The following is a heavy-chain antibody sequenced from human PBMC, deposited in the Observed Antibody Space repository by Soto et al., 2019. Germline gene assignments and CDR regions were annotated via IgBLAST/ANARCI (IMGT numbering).Heavy chain of an antibody. CDR3: ARELVGQGECWSALYQGGMDV. J-gene: IGHJ6*02. V-gene: IGHV4-4*07. Sequence: SETLSLTCTVSGGSISSHYWSWIRQPAGKGLERNGRIYSSGSTNYNPSLKSRVIMSVDTSKNEFSLKLSFVAAEDTAVYSCARELVGQGECWSALYQGGMDVWGQGTTVTASS. D-gene: IGHD3-3*01. CDR1: GGSISSHY. CDR2: IYSSGST.